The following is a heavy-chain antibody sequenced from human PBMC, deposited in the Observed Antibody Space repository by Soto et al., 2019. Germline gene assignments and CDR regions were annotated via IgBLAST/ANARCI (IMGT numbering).Heavy chain of an antibody. J-gene: IGHJ4*02. CDR2: ISGGGGST. Sequence: EVQLLESGEGLVQPGGSLRLSCAASGFTFSTYAMSWVRQAPGKGLEWVSAISGGGGSTYYADSVKGRFTISRDNSKNTLYLQMYSLRAEDTAIYYCAKDLGDFWTYFDYWGQGTLVTVSS. CDR3: AKDLGDFWTYFDY. D-gene: IGHD3-3*01. CDR1: GFTFSTYA. V-gene: IGHV3-23*01.